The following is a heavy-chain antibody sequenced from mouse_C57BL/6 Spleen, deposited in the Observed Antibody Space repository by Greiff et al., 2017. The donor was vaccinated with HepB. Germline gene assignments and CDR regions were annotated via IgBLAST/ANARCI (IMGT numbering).Heavy chain of an antibody. D-gene: IGHD4-1*01. CDR2: IYPGDGDT. CDR1: GYAFSSSW. Sequence: VQLQQSGPELVKPGASVKISCKASGYAFSSSWMNWVKQRPGKGLEWIGRIYPGDGDTNYNGKFKGKATLTADKSSSTAYMQLSSLTSEDSAVYFCARERKLALFDYWGQGTTLTVSS. V-gene: IGHV1-82*01. CDR3: ARERKLALFDY. J-gene: IGHJ2*01.